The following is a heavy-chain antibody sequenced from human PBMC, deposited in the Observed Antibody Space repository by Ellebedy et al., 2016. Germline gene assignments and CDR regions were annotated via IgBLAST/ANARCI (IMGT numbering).Heavy chain of an antibody. D-gene: IGHD2-15*01. CDR2: ISYDGSNK. J-gene: IGHJ6*02. CDR3: AREGGDCSGGSCYTASYYYYYGMDV. Sequence: GESLKISXAASGFTFSSYAMHWVRQAPGKGLEWVAVISYDGSNKYYADSVKGRFTISRDNSKNTLYLQMNSLRAEDTAVYYCAREGGDCSGGSCYTASYYYYYGMDVWGQGTTVTVSS. V-gene: IGHV3-30-3*01. CDR1: GFTFSSYA.